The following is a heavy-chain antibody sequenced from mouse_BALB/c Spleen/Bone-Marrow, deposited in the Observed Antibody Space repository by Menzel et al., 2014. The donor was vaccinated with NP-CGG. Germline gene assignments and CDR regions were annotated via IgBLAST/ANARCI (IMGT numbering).Heavy chain of an antibody. D-gene: IGHD1-1*01. CDR2: IDPANGNT. CDR1: GFNIKDTY. V-gene: IGHV14-3*02. Sequence: EVQLQQSGAELVKPGASVKLSCTASGFNIKDTYMHWVKQRPEQGLEWIGRIDPANGNTKYDPKFQGKATITADTSSNTAYLQLSSLASEDTAVYYCAAYYYGSSYVFAYRGQWTLVTVSA. J-gene: IGHJ3*01. CDR3: AAYYYGSSYVFAY.